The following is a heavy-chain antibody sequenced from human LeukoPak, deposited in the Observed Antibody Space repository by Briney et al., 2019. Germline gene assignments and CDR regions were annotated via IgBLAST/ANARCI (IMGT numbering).Heavy chain of an antibody. D-gene: IGHD2-21*02. J-gene: IGHJ4*02. CDR2: IYYSGST. V-gene: IGHV4-31*03. CDR3: ASSYCGGDCYSFDY. CDR1: GGSISSDGYY. Sequence: PSETLSLTCTVSGGSISSDGYYWSWIRQHPGKGLEWIGYIYYSGSTYYNPSLKSRVTISVDTSKNQFSLKLSSVTAADTAVYYCASSYCGGDCYSFDYWGQGNLVTVSS.